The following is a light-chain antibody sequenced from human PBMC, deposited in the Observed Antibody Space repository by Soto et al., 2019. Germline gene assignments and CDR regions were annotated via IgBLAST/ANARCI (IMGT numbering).Light chain of an antibody. CDR3: QQDTTYPWT. CDR2: DAS. V-gene: IGKV1-5*01. Sequence: DIQMNQSPSTLSASVSDRVTITCRASQSISSWLAWYQQKPGRAPKVLIFDASSLESGVPSRFSGSGSATEFTLTISSLQPDDFATYYCQQDTTYPWTFGQGTKVDIK. CDR1: QSISSW. J-gene: IGKJ1*01.